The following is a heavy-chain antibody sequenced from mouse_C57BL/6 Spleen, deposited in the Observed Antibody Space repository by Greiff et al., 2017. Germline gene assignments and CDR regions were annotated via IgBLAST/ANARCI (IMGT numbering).Heavy chain of an antibody. D-gene: IGHD1-2*01. V-gene: IGHV2-6-1*01. CDR1: GFSLTSYG. J-gene: IGHJ4*01. CDR2: IWSDGST. Sequence: QVQLKESGPGLVAPSQSLSITCTVSGFSLTSYGVHWVRQPPGKGLEWLVVIWSDGSTTYNSALKSRLSISKDNSKSQNFLKMNSIQTDDTDTYYYDRHRLRDYAMGDWGPGTSVTVAS. CDR3: DRHRLRDYAMGD.